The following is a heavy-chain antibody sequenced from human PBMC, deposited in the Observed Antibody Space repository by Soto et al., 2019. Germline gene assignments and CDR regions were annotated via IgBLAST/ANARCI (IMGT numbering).Heavy chain of an antibody. CDR3: AREYSSSSSFDY. J-gene: IGHJ4*02. D-gene: IGHD6-6*01. V-gene: IGHV4-61*08. CDR1: GGSISSGDYY. CDR2: IYYSGST. Sequence: PSETLSLTCTVSGGSISSGDYYWSWIRQPPGKGLEWIGYIYYSGSTNYNPSLKSRVTISVDTSKNQFSLKLSSVTAADTAVYYCAREYSSSSSFDYWGQGTLVTVSS.